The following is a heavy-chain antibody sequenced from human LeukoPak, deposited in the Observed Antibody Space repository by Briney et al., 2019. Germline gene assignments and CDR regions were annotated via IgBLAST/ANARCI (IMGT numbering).Heavy chain of an antibody. J-gene: IGHJ2*01. CDR2: INPGGGSP. Sequence: ASVKVSCKASGYTFTSYYVHWVRQAPGQGLEWMGIINPGGGSPTYARKFQGRVTMTSDTSTSTVYMELSSLRSEDTAVYYCARDQSGVHFDLWGRGTLVTVSS. V-gene: IGHV1-46*01. CDR1: GYTFTSYY. CDR3: ARDQSGVHFDL. D-gene: IGHD7-27*01.